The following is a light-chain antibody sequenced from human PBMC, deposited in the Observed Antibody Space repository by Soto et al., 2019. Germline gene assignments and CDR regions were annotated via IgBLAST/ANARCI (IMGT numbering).Light chain of an antibody. V-gene: IGLV1-51*01. CDR2: DNN. J-gene: IGLJ1*01. CDR1: SSNIGNNY. Sequence: QSVLTQPPSVSAAPGHKVTISCSGSSSNIGNNYVSWYQQLPGTAPKLLIYDNNKRPSGIPDRFSGSKSGTSATLGITGLQTGDEADYYCGTWDSSLSAGEVFGTGTKVTVL. CDR3: GTWDSSLSAGEV.